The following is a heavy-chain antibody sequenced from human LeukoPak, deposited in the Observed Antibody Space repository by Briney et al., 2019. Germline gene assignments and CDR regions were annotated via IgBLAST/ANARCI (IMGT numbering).Heavy chain of an antibody. CDR3: TRDTVGYDFWSGYSDC. D-gene: IGHD3-3*01. J-gene: IGHJ4*02. CDR1: GFTFGDYA. CDR2: IRSKAYGGTT. Sequence: GGSLRLSCTTSGFTFGDYAVSWVRQAPGKGLEWVGFIRSKAYGGTTEYAASVKGRFTISRDDSKSIAYLQMNSLKTEDTAVYYCTRDTVGYDFWSGYSDCWGQGTLVTVSS. V-gene: IGHV3-49*04.